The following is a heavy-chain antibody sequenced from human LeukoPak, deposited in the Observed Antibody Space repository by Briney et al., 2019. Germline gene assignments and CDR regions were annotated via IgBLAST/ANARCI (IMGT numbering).Heavy chain of an antibody. CDR3: ARDLISTTGTFDY. CDR1: GGTFSSYA. V-gene: IGHV1-69*13. J-gene: IGHJ4*02. CDR2: IIPIFGTA. D-gene: IGHD1-1*01. Sequence: ASVKVSCKASGGTFSSYAISWVRQAPGQGLEWMGGIIPIFGTANYAQKFQGRITITADESTSTAYMEPSSLRSEDTAVYYCARDLISTTGTFDYWGQGTLVTVSS.